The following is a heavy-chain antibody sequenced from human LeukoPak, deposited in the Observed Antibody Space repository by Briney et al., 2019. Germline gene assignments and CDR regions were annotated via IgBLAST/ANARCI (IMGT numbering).Heavy chain of an antibody. CDR3: ARGAIAGANFDY. Sequence: PGGSLRLSCAASGFSISDYWMSWVRQAPGKGLEWVANIKEDGSEKNYVDSAKGRFTISRDNAKNTLYLQMNSLRAEDTAVYYCARGAIAGANFDYWGQGTLVAVSS. CDR1: GFSISDYW. CDR2: IKEDGSEK. D-gene: IGHD1-26*01. V-gene: IGHV3-7*01. J-gene: IGHJ4*02.